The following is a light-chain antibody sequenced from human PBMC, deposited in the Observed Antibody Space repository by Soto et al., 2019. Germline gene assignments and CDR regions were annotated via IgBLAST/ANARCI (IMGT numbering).Light chain of an antibody. CDR3: SSYAGSNNYYL. Sequence: QSALTQPRSVSGSPGQSVTISCTGTSSDVGGYNYVSWYQQYSGKAPKVMIYDVSKRPSGVPDRFSGSKSGNTASLTISGLQAEDEADYYCSSYAGSNNYYLFGSGTKVTVL. J-gene: IGLJ1*01. V-gene: IGLV2-11*01. CDR1: SSDVGGYNY. CDR2: DVS.